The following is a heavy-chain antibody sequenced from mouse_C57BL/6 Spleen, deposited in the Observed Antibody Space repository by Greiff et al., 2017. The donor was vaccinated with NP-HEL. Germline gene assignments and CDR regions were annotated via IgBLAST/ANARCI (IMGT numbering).Heavy chain of an antibody. CDR3: ARGGSSGGD. D-gene: IGHD3-2*02. V-gene: IGHV3-6*01. CDR2: ISYDGSN. CDR1: GYSITSGYY. J-gene: IGHJ2*01. Sequence: EVHLVESGPGLVKPSQSLSLTCSVTGYSITSGYYWNWIRQFPGNKLEWMGYISYDGSNNYNPSLKNRISITRDTSKNQFFLKLNSVTTEDTATYYCARGGSSGGDWGQGTTLTVSS.